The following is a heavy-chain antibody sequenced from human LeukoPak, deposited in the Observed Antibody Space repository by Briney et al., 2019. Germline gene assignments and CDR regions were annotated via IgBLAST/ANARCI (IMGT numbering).Heavy chain of an antibody. Sequence: GASVKVSCKASGYTFTSYGISWVRQPPGQGLEWMGWISAYNGNTNYAQKLQGRVTMTTDTSTSTAYMELRSLRSDDTAVYYCARVSSGSYYGTGNWFDPWGQGTLVTVSS. V-gene: IGHV1-18*01. D-gene: IGHD1-26*01. CDR3: ARVSSGSYYGTGNWFDP. CDR2: ISAYNGNT. CDR1: GYTFTSYG. J-gene: IGHJ5*02.